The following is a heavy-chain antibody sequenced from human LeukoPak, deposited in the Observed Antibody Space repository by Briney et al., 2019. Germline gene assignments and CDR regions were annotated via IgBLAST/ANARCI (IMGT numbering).Heavy chain of an antibody. CDR2: ISAYNGNT. D-gene: IGHD3-22*01. Sequence: GASVTVSCKASGYTFTNYGITWVRQAPGQGLEWMGWISAYNGNTNYAQKLQGRVTMTTDTSTSTAYVELRNLRSDDTAVYYCARCYYDSSGYYIYWGQGSLATVSS. CDR3: ARCYYDSSGYYIY. J-gene: IGHJ4*02. CDR1: GYTFTNYG. V-gene: IGHV1-18*01.